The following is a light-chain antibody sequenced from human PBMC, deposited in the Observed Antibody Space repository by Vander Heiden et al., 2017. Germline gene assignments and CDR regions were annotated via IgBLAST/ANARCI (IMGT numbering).Light chain of an antibody. CDR1: QSVSSSY. CDR2: GAS. J-gene: IGKJ4*01. CDR3: QQDGSSPST. V-gene: IGKV3-20*01. Sequence: EIVLTQSPGTLSLSPGERATLSCRASQSVSSSYLAWYQQKPGQAPRLLIYGASSRATGIPDRFSGSGSGTDFTLTISRLEPEDFAVYYCQQDGSSPSTFGRGTKVEIK.